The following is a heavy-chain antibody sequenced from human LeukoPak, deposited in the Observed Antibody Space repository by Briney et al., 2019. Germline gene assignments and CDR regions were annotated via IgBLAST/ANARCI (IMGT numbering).Heavy chain of an antibody. CDR1: GYTLTELS. V-gene: IGHV1-24*01. CDR2: FDPEDGET. J-gene: IGHJ6*02. CDR3: ATDKPFYSSRRYYYYGMDV. D-gene: IGHD6-13*01. Sequence: ASVKVSCKVSGYTLTELSMHWVRQAPGKGLEWMGGFDPEDGETIYAQKFQGRVTVTEDTSTDTAYMELSSLRSEDTAVYYCATDKPFYSSRRYYYYGMDVWGQGTTVTVSS.